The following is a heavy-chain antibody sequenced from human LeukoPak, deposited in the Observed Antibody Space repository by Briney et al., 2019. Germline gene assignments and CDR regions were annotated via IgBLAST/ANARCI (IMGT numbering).Heavy chain of an antibody. J-gene: IGHJ3*02. CDR3: ARVGWNADAFDI. CDR2: ISSSSSYI. D-gene: IGHD1-1*01. V-gene: IGHV3-21*01. Sequence: PGGSLRLSCVASGFTFSNAWMNWVRQAPGKGLEWVSSISSSSSYIYYADSVKGRFTISRDNAKNSLYLQMNSLRAEDTAVYYCARVGWNADAFDIWGQGTMVTVSS. CDR1: GFTFSNAW.